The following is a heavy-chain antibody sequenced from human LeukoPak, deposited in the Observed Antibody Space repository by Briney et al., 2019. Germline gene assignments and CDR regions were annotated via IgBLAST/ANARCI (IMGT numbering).Heavy chain of an antibody. J-gene: IGHJ4*02. CDR2: IYYSGST. D-gene: IGHD3-3*01. V-gene: IGHV4-39*07. Sequence: PSETLPLTCAISGGSISVTPYYWGWIRQPPGKGLEWIGSIYYSGSTYYNPSLKSRLTISVDTSKNQFSLKLASVTAADTAVYYCARASTIFGHFAYWGRGTLVTVSS. CDR3: ARASTIFGHFAY. CDR1: GGSISVTPYY.